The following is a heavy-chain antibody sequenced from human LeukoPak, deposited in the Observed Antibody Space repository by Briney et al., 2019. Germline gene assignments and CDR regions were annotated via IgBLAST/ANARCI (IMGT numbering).Heavy chain of an antibody. CDR3: ARLRAMAGHRGGFDF. J-gene: IGHJ3*01. CDR2: VYYTGNT. CDR1: GDSISYHNYY. V-gene: IGHV4-39*01. D-gene: IGHD6-19*01. Sequence: SETLSLTCAVSGDSISYHNYYWDWIRQPPGKGLEWIGTVYYTGNTYYNPSLKSRVAISVDTSKSQFSLQLTSMTAADTAVYYCARLRAMAGHRGGFDFWGRGTMVTVSS.